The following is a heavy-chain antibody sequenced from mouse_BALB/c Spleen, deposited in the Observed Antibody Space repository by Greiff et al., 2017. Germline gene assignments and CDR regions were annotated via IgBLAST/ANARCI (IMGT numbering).Heavy chain of an antibody. J-gene: IGHJ4*01. CDR2: ISDGGSYT. D-gene: IGHD2-4*01. Sequence: EVHLVESGGGLVKPGGSLKLSCAASGFTFSDYYMYWVRQTPEKRLEWVATISDGGSYTYYPDSVKGRFTISRDNAKNNLYLQMSSLKSEDTAMYYCARDGDYVGKNYAMDYWGQGTSVTVSS. CDR1: GFTFSDYY. CDR3: ARDGDYVGKNYAMDY. V-gene: IGHV5-4*02.